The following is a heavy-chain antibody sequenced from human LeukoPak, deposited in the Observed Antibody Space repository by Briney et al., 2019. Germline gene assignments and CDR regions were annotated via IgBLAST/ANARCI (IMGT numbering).Heavy chain of an antibody. CDR1: GYTFTSYG. J-gene: IGHJ5*02. Sequence: VASVKVSCKASGYTFTSYGISWVRQAPGQGLEWKGWISAYNGNTNYAQKLQGRVTMTTDTSTSTAYMELRSLRSDDTAVYYCARVKAVLRYFDWSTPGGWFDPWGQGTLVTVSS. V-gene: IGHV1-18*04. CDR2: ISAYNGNT. D-gene: IGHD3-9*01. CDR3: ARVKAVLRYFDWSTPGGWFDP.